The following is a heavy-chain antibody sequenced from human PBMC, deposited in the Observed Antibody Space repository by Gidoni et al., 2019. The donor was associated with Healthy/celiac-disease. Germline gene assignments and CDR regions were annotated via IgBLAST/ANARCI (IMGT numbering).Heavy chain of an antibody. CDR1: GFTFGDYA. D-gene: IGHD4-17*01. CDR2: MRSKAYGGTT. CDR3: VRYGDPNNWFDP. J-gene: IGHJ5*02. Sequence: EVQLVASGGGLVQPGRSLRLSCTASGFTFGDYAMSWFRQAPGKGLEWVGCMRSKAYGGTTEYAASVKGRFTISRDDSKSIAYLQMNSLKTEDTAVYYCVRYGDPNNWFDPWGQGTLVTVSS. V-gene: IGHV3-49*03.